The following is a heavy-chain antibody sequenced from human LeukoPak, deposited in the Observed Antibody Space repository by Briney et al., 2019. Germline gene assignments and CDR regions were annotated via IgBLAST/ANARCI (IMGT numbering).Heavy chain of an antibody. J-gene: IGHJ4*02. D-gene: IGHD6-6*01. CDR1: GFTFSSYS. CDR3: AKSGSSSYLYYFDS. Sequence: GGSLRLSCAASGFTFSSYSMNWVRQAPGKGLEWVSSISSSSSYIYYADSVKGRFTISRDNSKNTLYLQMNSLRAEDTAVYFCAKSGSSSYLYYFDSWGQGTLVTVSS. V-gene: IGHV3-21*04. CDR2: ISSSSSYI.